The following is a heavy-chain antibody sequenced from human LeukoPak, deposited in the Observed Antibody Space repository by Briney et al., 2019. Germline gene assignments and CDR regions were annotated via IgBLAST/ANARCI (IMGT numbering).Heavy chain of an antibody. Sequence: SETLSLTCTVSGGSISSSSYYWGWIRQPPGKGLDWIGSIYYSGSTYYNPSLKSRVTISVDTSKNQFSLKLSSVTAADTAVYYCARSGNRLNWFDPWGQGTLVTVSS. J-gene: IGHJ5*02. V-gene: IGHV4-39*07. D-gene: IGHD1-14*01. CDR1: GGSISSSSYY. CDR2: IYYSGST. CDR3: ARSGNRLNWFDP.